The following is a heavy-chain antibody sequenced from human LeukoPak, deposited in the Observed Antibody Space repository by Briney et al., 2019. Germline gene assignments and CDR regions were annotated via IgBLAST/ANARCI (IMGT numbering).Heavy chain of an antibody. D-gene: IGHD2-2*01. Sequence: PSETLSLTCTVSGGSVSSGSYYWSWIRQPPGKGLEWIGYIYYRGSTNYNPSLKSRVTIPVDTSKNQFSLKLSSVTAADTAVYYCARDRGSGYCSSTSCPTYNWFDPWGQGTLVTVSS. CDR3: ARDRGSGYCSSTSCPTYNWFDP. CDR1: GGSVSSGSYY. J-gene: IGHJ5*02. CDR2: IYYRGST. V-gene: IGHV4-61*01.